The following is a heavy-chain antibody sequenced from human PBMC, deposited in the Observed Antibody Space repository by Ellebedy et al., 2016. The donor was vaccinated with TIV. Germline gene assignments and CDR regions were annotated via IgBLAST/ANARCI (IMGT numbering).Heavy chain of an antibody. CDR1: GYTFTTHG. CDR3: ARDYDPFRRNDCFDP. CDR2: IGDDDGDTNYGDT. J-gene: IGHJ5*02. Sequence: ASVKVSCXASGYTFTTHGISWVRQAPGQGLEWTGWIGDDDGDTNYGDTNYAQKFQARLIMTADISATTAYMELRNLRSDDTAVYYCARDYDPFRRNDCFDPWGQGTLVTVSS. V-gene: IGHV1-18*01. D-gene: IGHD3-3*01.